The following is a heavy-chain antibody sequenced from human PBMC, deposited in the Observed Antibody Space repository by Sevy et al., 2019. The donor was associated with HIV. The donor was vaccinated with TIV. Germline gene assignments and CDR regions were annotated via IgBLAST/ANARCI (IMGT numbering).Heavy chain of an antibody. CDR3: ARGSYSSVWTETNWFDP. CDR1: GGSISSGGYY. Sequence: SETLSLTCTVSGGSISSGGYYWSWIRQHPGKGLEWIGYIYYSGSTYYNPSLKSRVTISVDTSKNQLSLKLSSVTAADTAVYYCARGSYSSVWTETNWFDPWGQGTLVTVSS. J-gene: IGHJ5*02. D-gene: IGHD6-19*01. CDR2: IYYSGST. V-gene: IGHV4-31*03.